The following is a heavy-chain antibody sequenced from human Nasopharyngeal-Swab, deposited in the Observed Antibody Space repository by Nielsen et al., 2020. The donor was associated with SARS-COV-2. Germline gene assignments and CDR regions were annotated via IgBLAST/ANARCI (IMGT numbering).Heavy chain of an antibody. CDR2: ISGAGSST. CDR1: GLSISGYW. Sequence: GESLKISCAASGLSISGYWMSWVRQAPGKGLNWVSAISGAGSSTYYADSVKGRFTISRDNSKNTLYLQMNSLRAEDTALYYCVKGGYLHDYINYGDWFDPWGLGTLVTVSS. CDR3: VKGGYLHDYINYGDWFDP. J-gene: IGHJ5*02. V-gene: IGHV3-23*01. D-gene: IGHD4-11*01.